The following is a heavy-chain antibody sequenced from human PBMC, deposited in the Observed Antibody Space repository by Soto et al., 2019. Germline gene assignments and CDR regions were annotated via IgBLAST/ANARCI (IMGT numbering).Heavy chain of an antibody. Sequence: PSETLSLTCTVSGGSISSGDYYWSWIRPPPGKGLEWIGYIYYSGSTYYNPSLKSRVTISVDTSKNQFSLKLSSVTAADTAVYYCARLQVRAAPEFDYWGQGTLVTVSS. D-gene: IGHD6-25*01. CDR2: IYYSGST. CDR1: GGSISSGDYY. CDR3: ARLQVRAAPEFDY. J-gene: IGHJ4*02. V-gene: IGHV4-30-4*01.